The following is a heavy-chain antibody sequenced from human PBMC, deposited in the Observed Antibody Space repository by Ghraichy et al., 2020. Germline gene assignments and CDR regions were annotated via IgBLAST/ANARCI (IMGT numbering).Heavy chain of an antibody. J-gene: IGHJ4*02. CDR2: MNPNMGNT. CDR1: GYTFSSFD. CDR3: ARGILGSSRGGY. V-gene: IGHV1-8*02. Sequence: ASVKVSCKASGYTFSSFDIHWVRQAAGQGLEWMGWMNPNMGNTGYAQKFQGRVSMTRSTSITTAYMELSSLTSEDTAVYYCARGILGSSRGGYWGQGTLVTVSS. D-gene: IGHD6-13*01.